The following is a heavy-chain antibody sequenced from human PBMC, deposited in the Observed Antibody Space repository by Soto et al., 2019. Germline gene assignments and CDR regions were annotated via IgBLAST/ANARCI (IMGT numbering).Heavy chain of an antibody. CDR1: GFTFSSYA. Sequence: GGSLRLSCAASGFTFSSYAMSWVRQAPGKGLEWVSAISGSGGSTYYADSVKGRFTISRDNSKNTLYLQMNSLKTEDTAVYYCTTDAAYTYGWAYWGQGTLVTVSS. CDR3: TTDAAYTYGWAY. CDR2: ISGSGGST. J-gene: IGHJ4*02. V-gene: IGHV3-23*01. D-gene: IGHD5-18*01.